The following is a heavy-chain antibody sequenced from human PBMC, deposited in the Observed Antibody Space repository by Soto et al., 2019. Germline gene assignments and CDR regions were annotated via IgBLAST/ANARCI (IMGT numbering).Heavy chain of an antibody. CDR3: ARAPVLRYFDPWAFDI. V-gene: IGHV3-33*01. J-gene: IGHJ3*02. D-gene: IGHD3-9*01. Sequence: GGSLRLSCAASGFTFSSYGMHWVRQAPGKGLEWVAVIWYDGSNKYYADSVKGRFTISRDNSKNTLYLQMNSLRAEDTAVYYCARAPVLRYFDPWAFDIWGQGTMVT. CDR1: GFTFSSYG. CDR2: IWYDGSNK.